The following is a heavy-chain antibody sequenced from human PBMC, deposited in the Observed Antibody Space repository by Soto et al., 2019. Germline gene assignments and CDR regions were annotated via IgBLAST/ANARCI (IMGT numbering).Heavy chain of an antibody. CDR3: ARVGVDAFDI. V-gene: IGHV3-30*14. J-gene: IGHJ3*02. CDR2: ISDDGNNK. Sequence: SGGAPRISFAAPGFPFSSYSMHWGRQAPGKGLEWVALISDDGNNKYYADSVRGRFTISRDNSKNTLYLQMNSLRAEDTAVYYCARVGVDAFDIWGQGTMVTVSS. CDR1: GFPFSSYS.